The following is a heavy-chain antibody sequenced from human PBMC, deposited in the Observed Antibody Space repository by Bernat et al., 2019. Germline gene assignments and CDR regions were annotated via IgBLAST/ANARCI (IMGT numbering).Heavy chain of an antibody. Sequence: EVQLVESGGGLVQPGGSLTLSCAASGFTFRSSWMRWIRQAPGKGLEWVANIKQDGTALYYVDAVKGRFTISRDNAKNSLYLQMNSLRAKDTAVYYCVKDTDYWGQGTLVTVSS. CDR1: GFTFRSSW. J-gene: IGHJ4*02. CDR2: IKQDGTAL. CDR3: VKDTDY. V-gene: IGHV3-7*03.